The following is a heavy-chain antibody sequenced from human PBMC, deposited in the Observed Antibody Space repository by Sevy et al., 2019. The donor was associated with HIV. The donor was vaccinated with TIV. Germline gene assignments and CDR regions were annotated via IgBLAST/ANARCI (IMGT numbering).Heavy chain of an antibody. J-gene: IGHJ4*02. CDR3: VGPKLTYTNGWHYIDY. CDR2: SNYSGII. CDR1: GASISSSGYY. D-gene: IGHD6-25*01. Sequence: SETLSLTCTVSGASISSSGYYWGWIRQPPGKGLEWIASSNYSGIIFYNPSLKSRVTISADTSKNQFSLRLSSVTAADSSIYFCVGPKLTYTNGWHYIDYWGQGTVVTVSS. V-gene: IGHV4-39*01.